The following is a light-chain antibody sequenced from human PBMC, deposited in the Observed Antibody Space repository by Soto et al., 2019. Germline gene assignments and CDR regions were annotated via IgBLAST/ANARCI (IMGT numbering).Light chain of an antibody. Sequence: DIQMTQSPSTLSASVGDRVTITCRASQSISSWLAWYQQKPGKVPKVLIYKASSLESGVPSRFSGGGSGTEFTLTISSLQPDDFATYYCQQYNSHSGTFGQGTKVEIK. CDR2: KAS. CDR1: QSISSW. V-gene: IGKV1-5*03. J-gene: IGKJ1*01. CDR3: QQYNSHSGT.